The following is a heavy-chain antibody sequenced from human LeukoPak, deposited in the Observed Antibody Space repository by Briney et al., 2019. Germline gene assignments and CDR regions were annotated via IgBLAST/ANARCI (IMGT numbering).Heavy chain of an antibody. Sequence: TGGSLRLSCAASGFTFSSYSMNWVRQAPGKGGLEWVSSIGFTTSYIYYADSVKGRFSISRDNSKNSVYLQMKRLRAEDTALYYCARRGYHDYSGFDYWGQGTLVTVSS. J-gene: IGHJ4*02. V-gene: IGHV3-21*01. CDR2: IGFTTSYI. CDR3: ARRGYHDYSGFDY. D-gene: IGHD1-26*01. CDR1: GFTFSSYS.